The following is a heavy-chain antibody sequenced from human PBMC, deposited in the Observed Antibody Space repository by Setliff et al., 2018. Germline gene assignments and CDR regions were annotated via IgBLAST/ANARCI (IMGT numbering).Heavy chain of an antibody. J-gene: IGHJ6*02. Sequence: SETLSLTCTVSGGSISSHYWSWIRQPPGKGLEWIGSIYYSGSTNYNPSLKRRVTISVDTSKNQFSLKLSSVTAADTAVYYCAGHSSGWYRGGYGMDVWGQGTTVTVS. CDR3: AGHSSGWYRGGYGMDV. V-gene: IGHV4-59*11. CDR2: IYYSGST. CDR1: GGSISSHY. D-gene: IGHD6-19*01.